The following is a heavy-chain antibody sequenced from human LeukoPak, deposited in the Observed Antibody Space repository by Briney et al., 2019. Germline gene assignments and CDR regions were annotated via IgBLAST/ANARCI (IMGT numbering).Heavy chain of an antibody. CDR2: MSNSGST. J-gene: IGHJ4*02. V-gene: IGHV4-4*08. CDR1: GGSISSYY. Sequence: SETLSPTCTVSGGSISSYYWSWIRQPPGKGLEWIGYMSNSGSTNYNPSLKSRVTVSVDTSKNQLSLKLSSVTAADTAVYYCARSITGTRSKFDYWGQGTLVTVSS. D-gene: IGHD1/OR15-1a*01. CDR3: ARSITGTRSKFDY.